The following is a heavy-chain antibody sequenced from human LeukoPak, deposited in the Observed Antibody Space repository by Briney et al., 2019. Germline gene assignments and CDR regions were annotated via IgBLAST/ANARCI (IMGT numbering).Heavy chain of an antibody. J-gene: IGHJ5*02. CDR1: GGSISSSNW. D-gene: IGHD6-13*01. Sequence: PSETLSLTCAVSGGSISSSNWWSWVRQPPGKGLEWIGEIYHSGSTNYNPSLKSRVTISVDKSKNQFSLKLSSVTAADTAVYYCARDVWPPVAAASNWFDPWGQGTLVTVSS. CDR3: ARDVWPPVAAASNWFDP. CDR2: IYHSGST. V-gene: IGHV4-4*02.